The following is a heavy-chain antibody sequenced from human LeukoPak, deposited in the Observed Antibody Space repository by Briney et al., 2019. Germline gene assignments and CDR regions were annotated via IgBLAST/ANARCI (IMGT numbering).Heavy chain of an antibody. CDR3: ARAYRAHQTFHSYHFFDY. V-gene: IGHV4-34*01. Sequence: SETLALTCAVYGGSFSGYYWNWIRQPPGKGLEWIGEINHYGSTKYSPSLKSRVTISGDTSKNQLSLRLNSVTAADTAIYYCARAYRAHQTFHSYHFFDYWGQGTLVTVSS. CDR1: GGSFSGYY. D-gene: IGHD5-18*01. J-gene: IGHJ4*02. CDR2: INHYGST.